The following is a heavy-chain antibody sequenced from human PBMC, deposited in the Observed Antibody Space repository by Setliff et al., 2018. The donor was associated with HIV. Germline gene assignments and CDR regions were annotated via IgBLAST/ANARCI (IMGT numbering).Heavy chain of an antibody. CDR2: IKQDGSEK. D-gene: IGHD2-2*01. CDR1: GFTFSSYW. CDR3: ASHFGYCSSTSCEGY. J-gene: IGHJ4*02. Sequence: GGSLRLSCAASGFTFSSYWMSWVRQAPGKGLEWLANIKQDGSEKYYVDSVKGRFTISRDNAKNSLYLQMNSLRAEDTAVYYCASHFGYCSSTSCEGYWGQGALVTVSS. V-gene: IGHV3-7*05.